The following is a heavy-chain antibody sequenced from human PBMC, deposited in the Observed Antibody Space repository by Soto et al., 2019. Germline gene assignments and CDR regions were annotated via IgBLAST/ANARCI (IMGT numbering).Heavy chain of an antibody. J-gene: IGHJ6*02. V-gene: IGHV3-30-3*01. CDR1: GFTCSSYA. Sequence: PGGSLRLSCAASGFTCSSYAMHWVRQAPGKGLEWVAVISYDGSNKYYADSVKGRFTISRDNSKNTLYLQMNSLRAEDTAVYYCARDMWIQLWFTTKNYYYYGMDVWGQGTTVTVSS. CDR3: ARDMWIQLWFTTKNYYYYGMDV. D-gene: IGHD5-18*01. CDR2: ISYDGSNK.